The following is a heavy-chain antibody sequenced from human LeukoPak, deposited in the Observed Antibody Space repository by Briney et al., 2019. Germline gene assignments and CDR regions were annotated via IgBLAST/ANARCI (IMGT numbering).Heavy chain of an antibody. V-gene: IGHV4-4*07. CDR3: VRVGDSSGWYWSD. J-gene: IGHJ4*02. CDR2: IYPSGTT. D-gene: IGHD6-19*01. CDR1: GGSVSSYY. Sequence: WETLSLTCVVSGGSVSSYYWSWIRQPAGKGLQWIGHIYPSGTTNYNSSLKSRVTISVDKSKNQVSLNLRSVTAADTALYYCVRVGDSSGWYWSDWGQGTLVTVSS.